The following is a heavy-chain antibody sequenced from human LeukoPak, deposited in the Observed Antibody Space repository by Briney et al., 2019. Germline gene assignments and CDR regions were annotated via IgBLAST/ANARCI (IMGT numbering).Heavy chain of an antibody. Sequence: SGTLSLTCTVSGDSITSYYWTWIRQPPGKGLEWIGYMYHSGTTSNNPSLKSRVTISVDTSKNQFSLKVRSVTAADTAVYYCARGLGWGATIFDYWGQGALVTVSS. CDR1: GDSITSYY. CDR2: MYHSGTT. V-gene: IGHV4-59*01. J-gene: IGHJ4*02. CDR3: ARGLGWGATIFDY. D-gene: IGHD1-26*01.